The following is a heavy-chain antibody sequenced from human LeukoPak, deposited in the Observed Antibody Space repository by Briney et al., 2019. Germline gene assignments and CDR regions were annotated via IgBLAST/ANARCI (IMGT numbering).Heavy chain of an antibody. CDR1: GGSISSGNFY. D-gene: IGHD6-6*01. CDR3: ARKYPDHWFDP. Sequence: SETLSLTCTVSGGSISSGNFYWSWIRQPPGKGLEWIGYIFYLGSTYYNLSLKSRVTMSVDTSKNQFSLILRSVTAANTAVYYCARKYPDHWFDPWGQGTLVTVSS. V-gene: IGHV4-30-4*01. J-gene: IGHJ5*02. CDR2: IFYLGST.